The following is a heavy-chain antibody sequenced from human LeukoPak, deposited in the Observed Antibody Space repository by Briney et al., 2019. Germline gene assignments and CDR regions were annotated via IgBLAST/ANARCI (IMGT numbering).Heavy chain of an antibody. CDR2: IKQDGSEK. CDR1: GFSFTNYA. V-gene: IGHV3-7*01. D-gene: IGHD5-12*01. CDR3: ARAGGYASSWAY. Sequence: GGSLRLSCAASGFSFTNYAMSWVRQAPGKGLEWVANIKQDGSEKNYVDSVKGRFTISRDNAKNSLELQMNSLRDEDTAVYYCARAGGYASSWAYWGQGTLVTVSS. J-gene: IGHJ4*02.